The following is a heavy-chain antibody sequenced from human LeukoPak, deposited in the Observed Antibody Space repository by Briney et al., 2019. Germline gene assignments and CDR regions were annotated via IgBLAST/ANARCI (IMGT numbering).Heavy chain of an antibody. CDR2: IYGAGAGIT. V-gene: IGHV3-53*01. J-gene: IGHJ4*02. Sequence: GGSLRLSCAASGFTFSSYWMSRVRQAPGKGLEWVSVIYGAGAGITYYIDSVKGRFTISRDNSRNTVYLQMNSLRAEDTAVYYCARELGDWGQGTLVTVSS. CDR3: ARELGD. CDR1: GFTFSSYW.